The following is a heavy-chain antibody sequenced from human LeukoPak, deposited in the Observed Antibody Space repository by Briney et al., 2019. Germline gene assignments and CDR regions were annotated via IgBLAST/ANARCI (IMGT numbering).Heavy chain of an antibody. J-gene: IGHJ4*02. CDR2: ISYDGSNK. CDR1: GFPFSSYG. CDR3: AKDRSIAYCGYDCYSSPIDY. D-gene: IGHD2-21*02. V-gene: IGHV3-30*18. Sequence: GGSLRLSCAASGFPFSSYGMHWVRQAPGKGLEWVAVISYDGSNKYYAESVKGRFTTSRDNSKNTLYLQMNSLRVEDTAVYYCAKDRSIAYCGYDCYSSPIDYWGQGTLVPVSS.